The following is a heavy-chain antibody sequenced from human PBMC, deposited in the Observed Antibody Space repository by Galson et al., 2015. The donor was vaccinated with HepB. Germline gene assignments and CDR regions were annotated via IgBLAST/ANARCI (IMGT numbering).Heavy chain of an antibody. V-gene: IGHV3-23*01. CDR3: AGHYYYGSGSYYNSPFDH. CDR1: GFTFSSYA. D-gene: IGHD3-10*01. CDR2: ISGSGGST. Sequence: SLRLSCAASGFTFSSYAMSWVRQAPGKGLEWVSAISGSGGSTYYAGSVKGRFTISRDNSKNTLYLQMNSLRAEDTAVYYCAGHYYYGSGSYYNSPFDHWGQGTLVTVSS. J-gene: IGHJ4*02.